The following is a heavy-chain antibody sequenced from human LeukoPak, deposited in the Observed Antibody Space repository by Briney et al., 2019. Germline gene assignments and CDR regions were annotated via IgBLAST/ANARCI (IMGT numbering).Heavy chain of an antibody. D-gene: IGHD3-10*01. Sequence: GGSLRLSCAASGFTFSSYGMHWVRQAPGKGLEWVAVIWYGGSNKYYADSVKGRFTISRDNSKNTLYLQMNSLRAEDTAVYCCAKEVRGAFDYWGQGTLVTVSS. V-gene: IGHV3-30*02. J-gene: IGHJ4*02. CDR2: IWYGGSNK. CDR3: AKEVRGAFDY. CDR1: GFTFSSYG.